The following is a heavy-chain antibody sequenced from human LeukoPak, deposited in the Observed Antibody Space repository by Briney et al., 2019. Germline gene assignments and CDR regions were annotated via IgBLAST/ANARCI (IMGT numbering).Heavy chain of an antibody. CDR1: GGSISSYY. J-gene: IGHJ5*02. CDR3: ARGRGTVVAGRIHS. Sequence: SETLSLTCTVSGGSISSYYWSWIRQPPGKGLEWIGYIYYSGSTNYNPSLKSRVTISLDTSKNQFSLKLSSVTAADTAVYYCARGRGTVVAGRIHSWGQGTLVIVSS. D-gene: IGHD4-23*01. CDR2: IYYSGST. V-gene: IGHV4-59*01.